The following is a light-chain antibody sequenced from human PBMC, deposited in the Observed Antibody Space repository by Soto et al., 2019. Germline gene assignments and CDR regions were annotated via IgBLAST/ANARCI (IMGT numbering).Light chain of an antibody. CDR1: QDISNF. J-gene: IGKJ4*01. Sequence: DIQMTQSPSSLSASVGDRVTITCRASQDISNFLAWYQQTPGKVPKLLIYAASTLQSGVPSRFSGSGSGTYFTLTIACLQPEDVGTYFCQRYYSVPLTFGGGTKVEI. V-gene: IGKV1-27*01. CDR3: QRYYSVPLT. CDR2: AAS.